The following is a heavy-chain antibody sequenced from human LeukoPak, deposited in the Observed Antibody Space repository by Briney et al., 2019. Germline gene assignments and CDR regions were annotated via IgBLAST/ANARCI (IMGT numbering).Heavy chain of an antibody. CDR3: ARDWGMKAAGDKNNWHFDL. V-gene: IGHV4-30-4*01. J-gene: IGHJ2*01. Sequence: TSETLSLTCTVSGGSISSGDYYWSWIRQPPGRGLEWIGYIYYSGSTYYNPSLKSRVTISVDTSKNQFSLKLSSVTAADTAVYYCARDWGMKAAGDKNNWHFDLWGRGTLVTVSS. D-gene: IGHD6-13*01. CDR2: IYYSGST. CDR1: GGSISSGDYY.